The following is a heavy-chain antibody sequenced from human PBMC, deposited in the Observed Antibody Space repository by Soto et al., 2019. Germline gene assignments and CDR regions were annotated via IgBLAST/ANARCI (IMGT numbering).Heavy chain of an antibody. V-gene: IGHV1-2*04. D-gene: IGHD1-26*01. CDR2: INPNSGGT. CDR1: GYTFTGYY. J-gene: IGHJ3*02. CDR3: ARVVGGSRFDAFEI. Sequence: QVQLVQSGAEVKKPGASVKVSCKASGYTFTGYYMHWVRQAPGQGLEWMGWINPNSGGTNYAQKFQGWVTMTRDTSIRTAYMELSRLRSDDTAVDYCARVVGGSRFDAFEIWGQGTMVTVSS.